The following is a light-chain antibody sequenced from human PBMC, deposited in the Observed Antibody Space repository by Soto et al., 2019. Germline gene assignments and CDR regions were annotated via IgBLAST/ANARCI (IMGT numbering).Light chain of an antibody. CDR3: QQYDSYWT. J-gene: IGKJ1*01. CDR1: QSMSNL. Sequence: DIQMTQSPSTLSASVGDGVTITCRASQSMSNLLAWYQQKPGKAPKLLIYDVSSLESGVPSRFSGSGSGTEFTLTISSLQPDDFATYYCQQYDSYWTFGQGTKVEIK. CDR2: DVS. V-gene: IGKV1-5*01.